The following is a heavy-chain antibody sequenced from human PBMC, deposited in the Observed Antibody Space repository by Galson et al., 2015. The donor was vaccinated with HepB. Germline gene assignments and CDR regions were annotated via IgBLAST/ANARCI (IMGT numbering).Heavy chain of an antibody. D-gene: IGHD1-26*01. CDR2: IKQDGSET. J-gene: IGHJ2*01. Sequence: SLRLSCAASGLTFSTYWMNWVRQAPGKGLEWVASIKQDGSETYHVDSVKGRFTISRDNAKNSVYLQMSSLTAEDTAVYYCVRHLPITPVGAPWYVDLWGRGTQVTVSS. V-gene: IGHV3-7*01. CDR3: VRHLPITPVGAPWYVDL. CDR1: GLTFSTYW.